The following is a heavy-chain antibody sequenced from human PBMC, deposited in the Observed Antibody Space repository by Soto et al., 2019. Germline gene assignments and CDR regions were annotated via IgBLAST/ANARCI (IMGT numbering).Heavy chain of an antibody. CDR3: ARLRYSSSGSVEDYYYYYMDV. CDR1: GGSISSYY. Sequence: SETLSLTCTVSGGSISSYYWSWIRQPPGKGLEWIGYIYYSGSTNYNPSLKSRVTISVDTSKNQFSLKLSSVTAADTAVYYCARLRYSSSGSVEDYYYYYMDVWGKGTTVTVSS. J-gene: IGHJ6*03. V-gene: IGHV4-59*08. CDR2: IYYSGST. D-gene: IGHD6-6*01.